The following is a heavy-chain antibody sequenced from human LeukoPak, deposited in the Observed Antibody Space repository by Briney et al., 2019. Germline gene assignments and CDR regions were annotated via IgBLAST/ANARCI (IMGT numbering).Heavy chain of an antibody. Sequence: PSETLSPTCTVSGGSISSSSYYWGWIRQPPGKGLEWIGSIYYSGSTYYNPSLKSRVTISVDTSKNQFSLKLSSVTAADTAVYYCARRGWYYFDYWGQGTLVTVSS. CDR1: GGSISSSSYY. D-gene: IGHD6-19*01. J-gene: IGHJ4*02. CDR2: IYYSGST. V-gene: IGHV4-39*01. CDR3: ARRGWYYFDY.